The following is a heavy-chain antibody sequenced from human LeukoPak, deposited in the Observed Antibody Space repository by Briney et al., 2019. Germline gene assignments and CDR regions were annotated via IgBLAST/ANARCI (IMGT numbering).Heavy chain of an antibody. J-gene: IGHJ3*02. Sequence: SVKVSCKASGGTFSSYAISWVRQAPGQGLEWMGGIIPIFGTANYAQKFQGRVTITADESTSTAYMGLSSLRSEDTAVYYCARDYGAYYDILTGHSGAFDIWGQGTMVTVSS. D-gene: IGHD3-9*01. V-gene: IGHV1-69*01. CDR1: GGTFSSYA. CDR2: IIPIFGTA. CDR3: ARDYGAYYDILTGHSGAFDI.